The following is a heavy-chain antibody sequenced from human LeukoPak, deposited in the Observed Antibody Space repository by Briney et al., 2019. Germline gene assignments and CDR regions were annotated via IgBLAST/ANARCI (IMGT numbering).Heavy chain of an antibody. D-gene: IGHD5-18*01. Sequence: GRSLRLSCAASGFTFSSYGMHWVRQAPGKGLEWVAVISYDGSNKYYAGSVKGRFTISRDNSKNTLYLQMNSLRAEDTAVYYCAKDEVDTTYPPQNYYMDVWGKGTTVTVSS. CDR3: AKDEVDTTYPPQNYYMDV. CDR2: ISYDGSNK. V-gene: IGHV3-30*18. CDR1: GFTFSSYG. J-gene: IGHJ6*03.